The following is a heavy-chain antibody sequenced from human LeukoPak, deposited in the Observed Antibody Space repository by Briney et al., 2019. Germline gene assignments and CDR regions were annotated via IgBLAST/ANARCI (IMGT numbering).Heavy chain of an antibody. Sequence: GGSLRLSCAASGFTFSSYGMHWVRQAPGKGLEWVAVISYDGSNKYYADSVKGRFTISRDNSKNTLYLQMNSLRAEDTAVYYCAKPPVLRYFDWLFSDRGQGTLVTVSS. D-gene: IGHD3-9*01. J-gene: IGHJ4*02. CDR1: GFTFSSYG. CDR2: ISYDGSNK. V-gene: IGHV3-30*18. CDR3: AKPPVLRYFDWLFSD.